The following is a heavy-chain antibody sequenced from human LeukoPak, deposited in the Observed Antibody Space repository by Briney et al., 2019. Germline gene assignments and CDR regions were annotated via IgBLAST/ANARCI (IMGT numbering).Heavy chain of an antibody. Sequence: GGPLRLFCAACGFHYRSYVMSWVRRAPGKGLEWVSSIRRSSSYIYHAAPVKGRFTISRANAKNSLYLQMNSLRAEDTPVYYCARAPAAYCGGDCYSDYDYGMDVWGQGTTATVSS. CDR2: IRRSSSYI. CDR3: ARAPAAYCGGDCYSDYDYGMDV. CDR1: GFHYRSYV. J-gene: IGHJ6*02. V-gene: IGHV3-21*01. D-gene: IGHD2-21*02.